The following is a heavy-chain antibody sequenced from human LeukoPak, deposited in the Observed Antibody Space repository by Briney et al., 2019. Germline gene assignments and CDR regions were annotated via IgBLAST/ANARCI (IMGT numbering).Heavy chain of an antibody. V-gene: IGHV1-18*01. CDR3: ARSNYYDSSGHLVY. J-gene: IGHJ4*02. D-gene: IGHD3-22*01. CDR1: GYTFTSYG. CDR2: ISAYNGNT. Sequence: ASVKVSCKASGYTFTSYGISWVRQAPGQGLEWMGWISAYNGNTNYAQKLQGRVTMTTDTSTSTAYMELRSLRSDDTAVYYCARSNYYDSSGHLVYWGQGSLVTVSS.